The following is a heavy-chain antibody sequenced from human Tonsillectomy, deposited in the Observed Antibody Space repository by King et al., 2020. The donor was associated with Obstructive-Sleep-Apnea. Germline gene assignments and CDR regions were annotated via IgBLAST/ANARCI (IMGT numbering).Heavy chain of an antibody. V-gene: IGHV4-31*03. D-gene: IGHD5-12*01. CDR1: GGSISSGGYY. Sequence: VQLQESGPGLVKPSQTLSLTCTLSGGSISSGGYYWSWIRQHPGKGLEWIGYIYYSGSTYYNPSLKSRVTISVDTSKNQFSLKLSSVTAADTAVYYCARPSKAATIVPIDYWGQGTLVTVSS. CDR3: ARPSKAATIVPIDY. J-gene: IGHJ4*02. CDR2: IYYSGST.